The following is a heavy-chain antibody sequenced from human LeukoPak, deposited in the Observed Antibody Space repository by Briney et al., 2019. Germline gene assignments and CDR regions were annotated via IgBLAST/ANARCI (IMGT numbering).Heavy chain of an antibody. D-gene: IGHD6-19*01. J-gene: IGHJ4*02. V-gene: IGHV4-59*08. CDR1: GGSIPLYY. CDR2: IYYSGST. Sequence: SETLSLTCTVSGGSIPLYYWSWIRQPPGKGLEWIGYIYYSGSTNYNPSLKSRVTISVDTSKNQFSLKLSSVTAADTAVYYCARHLQWLTYYLDYWGQGTLVTVSS. CDR3: ARHLQWLTYYLDY.